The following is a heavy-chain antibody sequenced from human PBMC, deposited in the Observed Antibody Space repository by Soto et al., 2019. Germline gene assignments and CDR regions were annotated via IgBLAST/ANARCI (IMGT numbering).Heavy chain of an antibody. J-gene: IGHJ6*02. V-gene: IGHV4-34*01. CDR3: ARGRQVTPAALFKRAGDYSMDV. Sequence: SETLSLTCAVYGGSFRGYSWTWIRQPPGKGLEWIGEVNHSGSTYYSPSLMSRVTLSIDTSKNQFSLKLSSVTAADTAVYYCARGRQVTPAALFKRAGDYSMDVWGQGTTVTVS. CDR1: GGSFRGYS. D-gene: IGHD2-2*01. CDR2: VNHSGST.